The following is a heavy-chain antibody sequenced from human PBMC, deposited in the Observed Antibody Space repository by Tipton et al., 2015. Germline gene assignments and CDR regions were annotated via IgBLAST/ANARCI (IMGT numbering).Heavy chain of an antibody. CDR2: IYHSGST. Sequence: TLSLTCTVSAGSISSSFWWSWVRQPPGKGLEWIAEIYHSGSTNYNPSLKSRVTISVDTSKNQFSLKLSSVTAADTAVYYCARHRPYSSSGADYFDYWGQGTLVTVSS. CDR1: AGSISSSFW. J-gene: IGHJ4*02. CDR3: ARHRPYSSSGADYFDY. V-gene: IGHV4-4*02. D-gene: IGHD6-6*01.